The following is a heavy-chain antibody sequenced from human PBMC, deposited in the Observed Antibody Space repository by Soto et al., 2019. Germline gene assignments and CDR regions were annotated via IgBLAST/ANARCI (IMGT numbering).Heavy chain of an antibody. J-gene: IGHJ4*02. CDR3: ARGAGYDFWSGYFFDY. D-gene: IGHD3-3*01. CDR2: IYSGGST. CDR1: GFTVSSNY. V-gene: IGHV3-53*01. Sequence: PGVSLRLSCAASGFTVSSNYMSWVRQAPGKGLEWVSVIYSGGSTYYADSVKGRFTISRDNSKNTLYLQMNSLRAEDTAVYYCARGAGYDFWSGYFFDYWGQGTLVTVSS.